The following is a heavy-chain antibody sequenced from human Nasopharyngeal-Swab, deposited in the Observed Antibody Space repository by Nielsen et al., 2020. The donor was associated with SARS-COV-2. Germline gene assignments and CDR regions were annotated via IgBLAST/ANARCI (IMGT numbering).Heavy chain of an antibody. V-gene: IGHV5-51*01. D-gene: IGHD3-10*01. CDR1: GYRFSTYW. J-gene: IGHJ6*02. CDR3: AIDYGSGTYGLDV. CDR2: IYPGDSDT. Sequence: GESLKISCKDSGYRFSTYWINWVRQMPGKGLEWMGIIYPGDSDTRYSPSFQGQVSISVDKSITTAYLQWNSLKASDTATYFCAIDYGSGTYGLDVWGQGTRVTVSS.